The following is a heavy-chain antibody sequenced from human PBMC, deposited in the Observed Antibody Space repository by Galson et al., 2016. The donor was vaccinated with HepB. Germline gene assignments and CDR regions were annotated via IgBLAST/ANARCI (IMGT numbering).Heavy chain of an antibody. V-gene: IGHV3-33*01. CDR3: ARDVAVAGTGVDY. Sequence: SLRLSCAASGFTFSSYGMHWVRQAPGKGLEWVAVTWYDGSNKYYAESVKGRFTISRDNSKNTLYLQMNSLRAEDTAVYYCARDVAVAGTGVDYWGQGTLVTVSS. CDR2: TWYDGSNK. D-gene: IGHD6-19*01. CDR1: GFTFSSYG. J-gene: IGHJ4*02.